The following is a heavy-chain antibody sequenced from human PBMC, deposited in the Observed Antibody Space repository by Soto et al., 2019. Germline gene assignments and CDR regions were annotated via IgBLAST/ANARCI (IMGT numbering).Heavy chain of an antibody. D-gene: IGHD3-22*01. CDR3: TRDLDTSGSAPISEY. CDR2: INRGGGER. Sequence: EVQLVESGGGLVQPGGSLRLSCAGSGFIFADDWMSWVRQAPGKGLEWVANINRGGGERYYVDSVKGRFTISRDDAKNSLYLQMNNLRAEDTAVYYCTRDLDTSGSAPISEYWGQGTLVTVSS. CDR1: GFIFADDW. V-gene: IGHV3-7*03. J-gene: IGHJ4*02.